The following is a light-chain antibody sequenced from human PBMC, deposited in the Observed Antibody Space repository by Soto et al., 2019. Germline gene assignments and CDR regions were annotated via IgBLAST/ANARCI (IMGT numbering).Light chain of an antibody. CDR2: RNN. CDR1: SSNIGSNY. CDR3: AAWDDSRSGFYV. J-gene: IGLJ1*01. V-gene: IGLV1-47*01. Sequence: QSVLTQPPSASGTPGQRVTISCSGSSSNIGSNYVYWYQQLPGTAPKLLIYRNNQRPSGVPDRFSGSKSGTSASLAISGLRSEDEADYYCAAWDDSRSGFYVFGTVTKLTVL.